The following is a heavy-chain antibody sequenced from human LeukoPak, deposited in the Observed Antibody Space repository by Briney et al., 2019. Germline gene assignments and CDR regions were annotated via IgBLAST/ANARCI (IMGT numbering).Heavy chain of an antibody. V-gene: IGHV1-69*05. CDR3: AVYCSGGSCSPIDDY. J-gene: IGHJ4*02. D-gene: IGHD2-15*01. CDR2: IIPIFGTA. Sequence: ASVKVSCKASGGTFSSYAISWVRQAPGQGLEWMGRIIPIFGTANYAQKFQGRVTITTDESTSTAYMELSSLRSEDTAVYYCAVYCSGGSCSPIDDYWGQGTLVTVSS. CDR1: GGTFSSYA.